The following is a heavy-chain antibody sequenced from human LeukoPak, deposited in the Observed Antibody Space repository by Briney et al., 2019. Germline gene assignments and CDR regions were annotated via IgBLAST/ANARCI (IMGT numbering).Heavy chain of an antibody. D-gene: IGHD1-26*01. J-gene: IGHJ6*02. V-gene: IGHV4-34*01. CDR3: ARAVGIVGATPGYYYYYGMDV. CDR2: INHSGST. Sequence: PSETLSLTCAVYGGSFSGYYWSWIRQPPGKGLEWIGEINHSGSTNYNPSLKSRVTISVDTSKNQFSLKLSSVTAADTAVYYCARAVGIVGATPGYYYYYGMDVWGQGTTVTVSS. CDR1: GGSFSGYY.